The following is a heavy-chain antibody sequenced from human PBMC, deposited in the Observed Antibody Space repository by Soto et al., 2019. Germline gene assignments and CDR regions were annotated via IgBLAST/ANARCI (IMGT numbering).Heavy chain of an antibody. J-gene: IGHJ6*02. CDR2: ISYDGSNK. Sequence: GGSLRLSCAASGFTFSSYGMHWVRQAPGKGLEWVAVISYDGSNKYYADSVKGRFTISRDNSKNTLYLQMNSLRAEDTAVYYCAKVKGPEMATIMRAVYYGMDVWGQGTTVTVSS. CDR1: GFTFSSYG. V-gene: IGHV3-30*18. D-gene: IGHD5-12*01. CDR3: AKVKGPEMATIMRAVYYGMDV.